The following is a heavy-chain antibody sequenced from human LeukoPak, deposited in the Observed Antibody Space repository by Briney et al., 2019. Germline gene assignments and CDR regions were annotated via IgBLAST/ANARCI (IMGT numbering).Heavy chain of an antibody. Sequence: ASVKVSCKASGYTFTSYGISWVRQAPGQGLEWMGWISAYNGNTNYAQKLQGRVTMTTDTSASTAYMELRSLRSDDTAVYYCARDRTRKDCSSTSCYFHWFDTWGQGTLVTVSS. CDR3: ARDRTRKDCSSTSCYFHWFDT. D-gene: IGHD2-2*01. V-gene: IGHV1-18*01. J-gene: IGHJ5*02. CDR1: GYTFTSYG. CDR2: ISAYNGNT.